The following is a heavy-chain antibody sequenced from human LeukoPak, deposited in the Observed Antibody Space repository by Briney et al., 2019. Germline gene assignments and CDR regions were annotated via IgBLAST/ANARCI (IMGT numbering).Heavy chain of an antibody. D-gene: IGHD2-15*01. V-gene: IGHV3-23*01. CDR2: IGGSNGNT. Sequence: GGSLRLSCAASGFTFSSYAMSWVRQAPGKGLEWVSGIGGSNGNTYYADSVKGRFTISRDNSKNTLYLQMNSLRAEDTAVYYCAKDQGDIVVVVAATPKGRTLYGMDVWGQGTTVTVSS. J-gene: IGHJ6*02. CDR3: AKDQGDIVVVVAATPKGRTLYGMDV. CDR1: GFTFSSYA.